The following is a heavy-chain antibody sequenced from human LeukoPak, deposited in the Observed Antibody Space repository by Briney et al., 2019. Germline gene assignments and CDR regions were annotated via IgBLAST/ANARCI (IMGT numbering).Heavy chain of an antibody. V-gene: IGHV3-20*04. J-gene: IGHJ5*02. CDR1: GFTFDDYG. Sequence: GGSLRLSCAASGFTFDDYGMSWVRQAPGKGLEWVSGINWNGGSTGHADSVKGRFTISRDNAKNSLYLQMNSLRAEDTALYYCAREWSSSWYGNWFDPWGQGTLVTVSS. D-gene: IGHD6-13*01. CDR3: AREWSSSWYGNWFDP. CDR2: INWNGGST.